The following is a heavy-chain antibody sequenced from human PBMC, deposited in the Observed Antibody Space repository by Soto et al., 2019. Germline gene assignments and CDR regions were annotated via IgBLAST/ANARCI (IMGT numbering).Heavy chain of an antibody. V-gene: IGHV1-46*01. J-gene: IGHJ4*02. Sequence: ASVKVSCKASGYTFTSYYMHWVRQAPGQGLEWMGIINPSGGSTSYAQKFQGRVTMTRDTSTSTVYMELSSLRSEDTAVYYCARLRFSSIAARPEGSPLEYWGQGTLVTVSS. CDR3: ARLRFSSIAARPEGSPLEY. CDR2: INPSGGST. D-gene: IGHD6-6*01. CDR1: GYTFTSYY.